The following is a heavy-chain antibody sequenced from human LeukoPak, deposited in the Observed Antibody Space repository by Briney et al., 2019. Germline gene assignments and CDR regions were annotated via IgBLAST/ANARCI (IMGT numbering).Heavy chain of an antibody. CDR1: GFTFGDYA. Sequence: GGSLRLSCTASGFTFGDYAMSWFRQAPGKGLEWVGFIRGKAYGGTTEYAASVKGRFTISRDDSKSIAYLQMNSLKTEDTAVYYCTSLNAYDSSGYYSFDYWGQGTLVTVSS. J-gene: IGHJ4*02. CDR2: IRGKAYGGTT. V-gene: IGHV3-49*03. D-gene: IGHD3-22*01. CDR3: TSLNAYDSSGYYSFDY.